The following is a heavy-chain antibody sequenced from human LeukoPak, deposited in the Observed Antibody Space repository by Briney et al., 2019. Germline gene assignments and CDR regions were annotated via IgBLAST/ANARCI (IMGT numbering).Heavy chain of an antibody. Sequence: PSETLSLTCAVYGGSFSGYYWTWIRQPPGKGLEWIGEINDSGSINYNPSLKSQVTISVDTSKNQFSLKLNSVTAADTAVYYSARRGSGSLNIQSNFDSWGQGTLVTVSS. CDR2: INDSGSI. CDR1: GGSFSGYY. J-gene: IGHJ4*02. D-gene: IGHD3-10*01. V-gene: IGHV4-34*01. CDR3: ARRGSGSLNIQSNFDS.